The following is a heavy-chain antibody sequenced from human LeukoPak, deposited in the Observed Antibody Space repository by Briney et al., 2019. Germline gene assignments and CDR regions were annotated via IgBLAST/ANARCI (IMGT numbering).Heavy chain of an antibody. CDR2: INPSGGST. V-gene: IGHV1-46*01. D-gene: IGHD3-10*01. CDR1: GYTFTSYY. J-gene: IGHJ5*02. Sequence: ASVKVSCKASGYTFTSYYMHWARQAPGQGLEWMGIINPSGGSTSYAQKFQGRVTMTRDTSTSTVYMELSSLRSEDTAVYYCARDVLLWFGELSGVNWFDPWGQGTLVTVSS. CDR3: ARDVLLWFGELSGVNWFDP.